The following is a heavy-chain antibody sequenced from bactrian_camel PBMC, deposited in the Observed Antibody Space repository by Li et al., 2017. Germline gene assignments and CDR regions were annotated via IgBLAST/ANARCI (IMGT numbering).Heavy chain of an antibody. CDR1: EFAVDGAD. CDR3: TAEQMGWSWYNH. CDR2: VAIDGTP. D-gene: IGHD5*01. V-gene: IGHV3S53*01. J-gene: IGHJ4*01. Sequence: HVQLVESGGGSVQAGGSLRLTCVASEFAVDGADLGWYRQAPGHECELVSSVAIDGTPDYAASVKGRFTISRDNAKNTVYLQMNSLIAEDTALYYCTAEQMGWSWYNHWGQGTQVTVS.